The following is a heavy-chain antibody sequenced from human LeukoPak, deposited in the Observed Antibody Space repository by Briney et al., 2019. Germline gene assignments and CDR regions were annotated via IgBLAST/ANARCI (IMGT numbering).Heavy chain of an antibody. V-gene: IGHV4-34*01. Sequence: SETLSLTCAVYGGSFSGYYWSWIRQPPGKGLEWIGEINHSGSTNYNPSLKSRVTISADKSISTAYLQWSSLKASATAMYYCARLSRDCRGSSCGGDYYYGMDVWGQETTVNVAS. CDR1: GGSFSGYY. CDR2: INHSGST. J-gene: IGHJ6*02. CDR3: ARLSRDCRGSSCGGDYYYGMDV. D-gene: IGHD2-15*01.